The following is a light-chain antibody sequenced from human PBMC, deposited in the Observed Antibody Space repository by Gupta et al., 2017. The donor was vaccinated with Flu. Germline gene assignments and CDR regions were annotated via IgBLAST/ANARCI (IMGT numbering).Light chain of an antibody. CDR3: TSYAAGSLKV. J-gene: IGLJ1*01. CDR1: SSDVGGYNY. V-gene: IGLV2-8*01. CDR2: EVN. Sequence: QSALTQPPSASVSPGQSVTISCTGTSSDVGGYNYVSWYQQHPGKAPKLMIYEVNKRPSGVPDRFSGSKSGNTASLTVSGLQAEDEADYYCTSYAAGSLKVFGTGTKVTVL.